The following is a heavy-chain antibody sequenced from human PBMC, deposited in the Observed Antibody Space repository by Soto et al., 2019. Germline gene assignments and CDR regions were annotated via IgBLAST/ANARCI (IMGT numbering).Heavy chain of an antibody. V-gene: IGHV3-33*01. J-gene: IGHJ4*02. CDR1: GFTFSSYG. CDR3: ARASYGEGYFDY. Sequence: QVQLVESGGGVVQPGRSLRLSCAASGFTFSSYGMHWVRQAPGKGLEWVAVIWYDGSNKYYADSVKGRFTISRDNSKNTLYLRMNSLRAEDTAVYYCARASYGEGYFDYWGQGTLVTVSS. D-gene: IGHD4-17*01. CDR2: IWYDGSNK.